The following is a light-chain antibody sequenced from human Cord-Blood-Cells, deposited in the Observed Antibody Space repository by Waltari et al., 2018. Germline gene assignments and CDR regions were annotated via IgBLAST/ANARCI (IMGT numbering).Light chain of an antibody. CDR2: EVS. J-gene: IGLJ2*01. CDR1: SSDVGGYNY. CDR3: SSYTSSSIVV. Sequence: QSAMTQPPSVSGSPGQSITISCPGTSSDVGGYNYVSWYQQHPGKAPKLMIYEVSNRPSGVSKRFSGSKSGNTASLTISGLQAEDEADYYCSSYTSSSIVVFGGGTKLTVL. V-gene: IGLV2-14*01.